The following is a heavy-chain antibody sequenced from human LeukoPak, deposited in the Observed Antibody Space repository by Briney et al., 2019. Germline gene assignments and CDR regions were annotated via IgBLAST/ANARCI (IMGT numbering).Heavy chain of an antibody. CDR3: ARDNDSRDPPHFDY. J-gene: IGHJ4*02. Sequence: GGSLRLSCAASGFTFSRYGMHWVRQAPGKGLEWMAFIRYDGNNKYFADSVKGRFTISRANSKNTLYLQMNSLRAEDTAVYYCARDNDSRDPPHFDYWGQGTLVTVSS. V-gene: IGHV3-30*02. CDR2: IRYDGNNK. D-gene: IGHD3-16*01. CDR1: GFTFSRYG.